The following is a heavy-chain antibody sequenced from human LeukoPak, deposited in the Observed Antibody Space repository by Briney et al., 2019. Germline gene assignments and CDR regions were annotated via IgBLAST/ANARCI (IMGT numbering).Heavy chain of an antibody. V-gene: IGHV1-69*01. Sequence: SVKVSCKASGGTFSSYAISWVRQAPGQGLEWMGGIIPIFGTANYAQKFQGRVTITADESTSTAYMELSSLRSEDTAVYYCASGDSSGWYSKGRTKFDYWGQGTLVTVSS. CDR2: IIPIFGTA. CDR3: ASGDSSGWYSKGRTKFDY. D-gene: IGHD6-19*01. J-gene: IGHJ4*02. CDR1: GGTFSSYA.